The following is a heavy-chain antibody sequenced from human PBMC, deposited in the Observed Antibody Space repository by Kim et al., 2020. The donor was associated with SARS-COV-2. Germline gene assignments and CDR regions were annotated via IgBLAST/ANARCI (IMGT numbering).Heavy chain of an antibody. V-gene: IGHV3-53*01. CDR2: IYTDSTT. J-gene: IGHJ4*02. CDR3: SRGSSNTGWYVFDY. Sequence: GGSLRLSCAVSGFSVSSNHMSWVRPAPGEGLEWVSVIYTDSTTFYADSVKGRFTISRDNSKNTLHFHMNSLRAEDTATYYCSRGSSNTGWYVFDYWGQGT. D-gene: IGHD6-19*01. CDR1: GFSVSSNH.